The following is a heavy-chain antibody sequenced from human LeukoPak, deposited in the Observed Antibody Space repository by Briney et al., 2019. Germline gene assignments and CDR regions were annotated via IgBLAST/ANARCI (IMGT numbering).Heavy chain of an antibody. CDR3: ATLKDAVTIFDN. V-gene: IGHV3-7*01. CDR1: GIIFSCCW. CDR2: INQDGSDK. J-gene: IGHJ4*02. D-gene: IGHD4-17*01. Sequence: PGGSLTLSCAGSGIIFSCCWMSLVRQAPGKGLEWVASINQDGSDKRHADSVKGRFTISRDNAKSSVYLQMNSLRAEDTAVYYCATLKDAVTIFDNWGQGTLVTVSS.